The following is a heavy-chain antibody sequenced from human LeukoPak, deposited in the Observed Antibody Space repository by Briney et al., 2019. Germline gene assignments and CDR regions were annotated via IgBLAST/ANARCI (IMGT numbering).Heavy chain of an antibody. V-gene: IGHV4-34*01. CDR1: GGSFSGYY. CDR2: INHSGST. Sequence: PSETLSLTCAVYGGSFSGYYWSWIRQPPGKGLEWIGEINHSGSTNYNPSPKSRVTISVDTSKNQFSLKLSSVTAADTAVYYCARGKAGDCSSTSCPKGYFDYWGQGTLVTVSS. D-gene: IGHD2-2*01. J-gene: IGHJ4*02. CDR3: ARGKAGDCSSTSCPKGYFDY.